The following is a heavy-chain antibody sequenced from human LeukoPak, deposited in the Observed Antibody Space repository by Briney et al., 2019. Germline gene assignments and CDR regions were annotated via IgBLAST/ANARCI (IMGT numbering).Heavy chain of an antibody. V-gene: IGHV3-11*01. CDR1: GFTFSDYY. CDR3: ARGAVLLWFVEAAGDAFDI. Sequence: GGSLRLSCAASGFTFSDYYMSWIRQAPGKGLEWVSYISSSGSTIYYADSVKGRFTISRDNAKNTLYLQMNSLRAEDTAVYYCARGAVLLWFVEAAGDAFDIWGQGTMVTVSS. J-gene: IGHJ3*02. D-gene: IGHD3-10*01. CDR2: ISSSGSTI.